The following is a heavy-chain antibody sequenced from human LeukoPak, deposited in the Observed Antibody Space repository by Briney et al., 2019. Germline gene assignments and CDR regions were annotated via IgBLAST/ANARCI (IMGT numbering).Heavy chain of an antibody. CDR3: AILTTDENEDFDC. CDR1: GYTFTSYY. V-gene: IGHV1-46*01. CDR2: INPSGGST. D-gene: IGHD4-17*01. J-gene: IGHJ4*02. Sequence: GASVKVSCKASGYTFTSYYMHWVRQAPGQGLEWMGIINPSGGSTSYAQKFQGRVTMTRDTSTSTVYMELSSLRSEDTAVYYCAILTTDENEDFDCWGQGTLVTVSS.